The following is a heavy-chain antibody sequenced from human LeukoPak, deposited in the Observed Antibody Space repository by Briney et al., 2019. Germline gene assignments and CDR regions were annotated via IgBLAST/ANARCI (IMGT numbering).Heavy chain of an antibody. CDR2: IYHSGST. CDR3: ARDGYSGSDAL. V-gene: IGHV4-59*01. CDR1: GGSISSYY. Sequence: SETLSLTCTVSGGSISSYYWSWIRQPPGKGLEWIGYIYHSGSTNYNPSLKSRVTISVDTSQNQFYLKLSSVTAADTAVYYCARDGYSGSDALWGQGTLVTVSS. J-gene: IGHJ4*02. D-gene: IGHD5-12*01.